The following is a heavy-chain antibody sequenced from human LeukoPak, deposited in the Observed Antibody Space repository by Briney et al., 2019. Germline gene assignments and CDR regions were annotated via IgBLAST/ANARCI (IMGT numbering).Heavy chain of an antibody. CDR3: ARGGVGYWFDP. Sequence: GALRLSCGASGFTLRSYSIDWVRPAPGKGLEWVSSISSSSSYIYYADSVKGRFTISRDNAKNSLYLQMNSLRAEDTAVCYCARGGVGYWFDPWGQGTLVTVSS. V-gene: IGHV3-21*01. D-gene: IGHD3-10*01. CDR2: ISSSSSYI. CDR1: GFTLRSYS. J-gene: IGHJ5*02.